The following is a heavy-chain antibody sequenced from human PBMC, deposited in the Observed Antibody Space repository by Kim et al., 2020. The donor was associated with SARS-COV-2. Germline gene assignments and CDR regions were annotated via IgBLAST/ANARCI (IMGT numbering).Heavy chain of an antibody. V-gene: IGHV1-18*04. Sequence: ASVKVYCKASGYTFTSYGISWVRQAPGQGLEWMGWISAYNGNTNYAQKLQGRVTMTTDTSTSTAYMELRSLRSDDTAVYYCAREIITMVRGVIWSYYGMDVWGQGTTVTVSS. CDR2: ISAYNGNT. D-gene: IGHD3-10*01. CDR3: AREIITMVRGVIWSYYGMDV. J-gene: IGHJ6*02. CDR1: GYTFTSYG.